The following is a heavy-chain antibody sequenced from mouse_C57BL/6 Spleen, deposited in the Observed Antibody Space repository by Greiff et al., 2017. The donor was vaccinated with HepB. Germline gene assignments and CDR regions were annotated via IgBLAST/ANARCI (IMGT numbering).Heavy chain of an antibody. J-gene: IGHJ3*01. CDR2: IRNKANNHAT. Sequence: EVKVEESGGGLVQPGGSMKLSCAASGFTFSDAWMDWVRQSPEKGLEWVAEIRNKANNHATYYAESVKGRFTISRDDSKSSVYLQMNSLRAEDTGIYYCTRNLYYYGTFAYWGQGTLVTVSA. V-gene: IGHV6-6*01. CDR1: GFTFSDAW. D-gene: IGHD1-1*01. CDR3: TRNLYYYGTFAY.